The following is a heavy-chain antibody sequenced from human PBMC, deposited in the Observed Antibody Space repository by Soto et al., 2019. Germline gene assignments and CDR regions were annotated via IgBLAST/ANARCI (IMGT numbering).Heavy chain of an antibody. D-gene: IGHD6-19*01. J-gene: IGHJ6*02. V-gene: IGHV1-18*04. CDR2: ISVYSGKT. CDR1: GYTFSSYG. Sequence: ASVKVSCKASGYTFSSYGITWVRQAPGQGLEWMGWISVYSGKTSYAQKLQDRVTMSTDTSTSTAYMELRSLRSDDTAFYYCARSAMAGDYSYCGMDVWRRRTTVTVSS. CDR3: ARSAMAGDYSYCGMDV.